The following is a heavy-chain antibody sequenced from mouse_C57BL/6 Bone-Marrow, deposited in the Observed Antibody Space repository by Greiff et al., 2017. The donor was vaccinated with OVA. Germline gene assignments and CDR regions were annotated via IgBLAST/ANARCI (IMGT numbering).Heavy chain of an antibody. J-gene: IGHJ1*03. CDR3: SRINYWYFDV. CDR1: GFTFSDYG. CDR2: ISSGSSTI. V-gene: IGHV5-17*01. Sequence: EVKLQESGGGLVKPGGSLKLSCAASGFTFSDYGMHWVRQAPEKGLEWVAYISSGSSTIYYADTVKGRFTISRDNAKNTLFLQMTSLRSEDTAMYYCSRINYWYFDVWGTGPRSPSPQ.